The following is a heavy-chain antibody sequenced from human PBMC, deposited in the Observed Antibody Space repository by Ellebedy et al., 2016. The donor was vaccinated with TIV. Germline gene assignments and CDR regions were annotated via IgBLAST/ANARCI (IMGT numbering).Heavy chain of an antibody. CDR2: ISGSGGST. J-gene: IGHJ4*02. D-gene: IGHD3-22*01. CDR1: GFTFSSYA. Sequence: GESLKISXAASGFTFSSYAMSWVRQAPGKGLEWVSAISGSGGSTYYADSVKGRFTISRDNSKNTLYLQMNSLRAEDTAVYYCETLDGWDSSGPSNHWGQGTLVTVSS. V-gene: IGHV3-23*01. CDR3: ETLDGWDSSGPSNH.